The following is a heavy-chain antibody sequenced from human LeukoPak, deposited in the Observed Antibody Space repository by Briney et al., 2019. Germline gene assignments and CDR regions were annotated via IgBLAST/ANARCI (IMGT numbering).Heavy chain of an antibody. J-gene: IGHJ4*02. CDR3: ARDLGVIDHPTDY. V-gene: IGHV3-21*01. CDR1: GFTVSSYS. Sequence: GGSLRLSCAASGFTVSSYSMNWVRQAPGKGLEWVSSISSISDYIYYADSVKGRFTISRDHAKNSLYLQMNSLRAEDTAVYYCARDLGVIDHPTDYWGQGTLVTVSS. CDR2: ISSISDYI. D-gene: IGHD3-16*02.